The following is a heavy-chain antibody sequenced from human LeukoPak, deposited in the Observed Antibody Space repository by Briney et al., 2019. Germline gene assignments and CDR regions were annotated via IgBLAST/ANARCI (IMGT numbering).Heavy chain of an antibody. CDR3: ARVTYCTNGVCFDYFDY. J-gene: IGHJ4*02. Sequence: PGGSLRLSRAASGFPFSSYEMNWVRQAPGKGLEWVSYISSSGNAIYYADSVKGRFTISRDNAENSLYLQMNSLRAEDTAVYYCARVTYCTNGVCFDYFDYWGQGTLVTVSS. D-gene: IGHD2-8*01. V-gene: IGHV3-48*03. CDR1: GFPFSSYE. CDR2: ISSSGNAI.